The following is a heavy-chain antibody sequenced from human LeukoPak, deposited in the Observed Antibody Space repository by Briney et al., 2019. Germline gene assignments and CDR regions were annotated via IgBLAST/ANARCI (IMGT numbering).Heavy chain of an antibody. CDR2: IKSKNDGGTT. CDR3: TTARPLYIGSNWNSNY. V-gene: IGHV3-15*01. D-gene: IGHD1-1*01. Sequence: GGSLRLSCAASGFTFSSYGMHWVRQAPGKGLEWVGRIKSKNDGGTTDYAAPVKGRFTISRDDSKNTLYVQMDSLNTEDTAVYYCTTARPLYIGSNWNSNYWGQGTLVAVSS. J-gene: IGHJ4*02. CDR1: GFTFSSYG.